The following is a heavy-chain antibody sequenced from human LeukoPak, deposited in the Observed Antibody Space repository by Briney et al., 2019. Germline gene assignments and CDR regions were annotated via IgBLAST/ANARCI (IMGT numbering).Heavy chain of an antibody. D-gene: IGHD7-27*01. V-gene: IGHV3-48*03. CDR2: ISSSGSII. CDR3: ARTMWGFDY. CDR1: GFAFSSYE. J-gene: IGHJ4*02. Sequence: GGSLRLSCASSGFAFSSYEMNWVRQAPGKGLGWVSYISSSGSIIYYADSVKGRFTISRDNAKNSLFLQMNSLRVEDTAVYYCARTMWGFDYWGQGTLVTVSS.